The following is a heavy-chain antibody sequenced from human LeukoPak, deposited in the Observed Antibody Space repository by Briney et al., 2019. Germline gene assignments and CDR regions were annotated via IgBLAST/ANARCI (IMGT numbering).Heavy chain of an antibody. D-gene: IGHD2-15*01. CDR2: IYYSGST. CDR1: GGSISSYY. J-gene: IGHJ4*02. Sequence: SETLSLTCTVSGGSISSYYWSWIRQPPGKGLEWIGYIYYSGSTNYNPSLKSRVTISVDTSKNQFSLKLSSVTAADTAVYYCAREVVVAARGDYFDYWGQGTLVTVSS. V-gene: IGHV4-59*01. CDR3: AREVVVAARGDYFDY.